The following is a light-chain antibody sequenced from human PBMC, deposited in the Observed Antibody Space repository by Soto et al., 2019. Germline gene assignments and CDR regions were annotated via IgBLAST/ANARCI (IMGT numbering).Light chain of an antibody. CDR3: QQYGSSPPYT. CDR2: GAS. Sequence: EIVLTQSPDTLSLSPGERATLSCRASQSVSSSYLAWYQQKPGQAPRLLIYGASSRATGIPDRFSGSGSGTDFTLTISRLEPEDFAVYYCQQYGSSPPYTFGQGTKVDI. CDR1: QSVSSSY. V-gene: IGKV3-20*01. J-gene: IGKJ2*01.